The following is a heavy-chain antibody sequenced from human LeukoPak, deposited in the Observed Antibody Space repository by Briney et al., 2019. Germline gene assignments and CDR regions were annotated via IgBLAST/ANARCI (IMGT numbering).Heavy chain of an antibody. CDR1: GFTFSSRA. Sequence: GGSLRLSCAASGFTFSSRAMSWVRQAPRKGLEWVSSISGSGGGTFYASSVRGRFTISRDNSKDTVFLQMNGLRAEDTAMYYCAKWDENFYYMDVWGQGTTVTVSS. D-gene: IGHD1-26*01. J-gene: IGHJ6*03. CDR2: ISGSGGGT. CDR3: AKWDENFYYMDV. V-gene: IGHV3-23*01.